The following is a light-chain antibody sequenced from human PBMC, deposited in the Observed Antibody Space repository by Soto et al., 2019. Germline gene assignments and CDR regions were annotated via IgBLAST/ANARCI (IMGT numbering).Light chain of an antibody. CDR1: QNIDNW. V-gene: IGKV1-12*01. CDR2: AAS. CDR3: QRHNNFPRT. Sequence: DIQMTQSPPSVSASVGDRVTITCRASQNIDNWLAWYQQRPGKAPKLLIYAASSLQTGVPSRFSGGGSGTDFTPTISSLQPEDLATYYCQRHNNFPRTFGQGNKVDIK. J-gene: IGKJ1*01.